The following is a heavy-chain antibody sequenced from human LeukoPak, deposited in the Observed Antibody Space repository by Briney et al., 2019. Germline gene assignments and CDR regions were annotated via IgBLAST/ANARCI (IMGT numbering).Heavy chain of an antibody. V-gene: IGHV3-23*01. CDR1: GFTFSSYA. Sequence: PGGSLRLSCAASGFTFSSYAISWVRQAPGKWLEWVSAISGSGGSTYYADSVKGRFTISRDNSKNTLYLQMNSLRAEDTAVYYCAKFYSLTYAFDIWGQGTMVTVSS. J-gene: IGHJ3*02. D-gene: IGHD4-11*01. CDR2: ISGSGGST. CDR3: AKFYSLTYAFDI.